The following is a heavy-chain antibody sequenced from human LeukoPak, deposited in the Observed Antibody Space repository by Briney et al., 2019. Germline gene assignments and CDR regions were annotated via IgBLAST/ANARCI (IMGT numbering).Heavy chain of an antibody. CDR2: INPNSGGT. CDR1: GYTFTGYY. J-gene: IGHJ4*02. V-gene: IGHV1-2*02. D-gene: IGHD5-18*01. Sequence: SVKVSCKASGYTFTGYYMHWVRQAPGQGLEWMGWINPNSGGTNYAQKFQGRVTMTRDTSISTAYMELSRLRSDDTAVYYCARDVQLDFPSFFDYWGQGTLVTVSS. CDR3: ARDVQLDFPSFFDY.